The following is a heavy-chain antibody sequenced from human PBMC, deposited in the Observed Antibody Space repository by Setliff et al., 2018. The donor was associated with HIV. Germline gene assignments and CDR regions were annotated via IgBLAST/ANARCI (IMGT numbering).Heavy chain of an antibody. V-gene: IGHV1-69*13. J-gene: IGHJ6*03. Sequence: SVKVSCKASGSTFSSYGISWVRQAPGQGLEWMGGITPISGTANYAQKFQGRVTIAADEFTSTAYMELSSLRSEDTAVYYCVRGGQYYRSTYYYYYMDVWGKGTTVTVSS. CDR1: GSTFSSYG. CDR2: ITPISGTA. D-gene: IGHD3-16*02. CDR3: VRGGQYYRSTYYYYYMDV.